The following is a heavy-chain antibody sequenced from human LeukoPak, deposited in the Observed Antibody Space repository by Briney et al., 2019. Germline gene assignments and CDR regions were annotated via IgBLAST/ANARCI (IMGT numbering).Heavy chain of an antibody. J-gene: IGHJ5*02. Sequence: GESLKISCKGSGYSFTSYWIGWVRQMPGKGLEWMGIIYPGDSDTRYSPSFQGQVAISADKSISTAYLQWSSLKASDTAMYYCARSPTTLVNWFDPWGQGTLVTVSS. D-gene: IGHD4-17*01. CDR2: IYPGDSDT. V-gene: IGHV5-51*01. CDR3: ARSPTTLVNWFDP. CDR1: GYSFTSYW.